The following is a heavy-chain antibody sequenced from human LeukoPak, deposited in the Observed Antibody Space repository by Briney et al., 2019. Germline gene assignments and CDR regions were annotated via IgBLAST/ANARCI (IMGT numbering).Heavy chain of an antibody. Sequence: PGGSLRLSCAASGFTFSGSAMHWVRQASGKGLEWVGRIRSKANNYATAYAASVKGRFTISRDGSKNTAYLQMNSLKTGDTAVYFCSSGLSVLRSNNTPVDYWGQGTLVTVSS. V-gene: IGHV3-73*01. J-gene: IGHJ4*02. CDR1: GFTFSGSA. CDR3: SSGLSVLRSNNTPVDY. D-gene: IGHD4-17*01. CDR2: IRSKANNYAT.